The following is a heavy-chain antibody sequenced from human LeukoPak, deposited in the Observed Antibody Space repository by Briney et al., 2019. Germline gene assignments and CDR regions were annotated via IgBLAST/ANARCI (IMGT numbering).Heavy chain of an antibody. CDR2: IYHSGST. CDR3: ARAIEVGAMTPFDY. Sequence: SETLSLTCTVYGYSISSDYYWGWVRQPPGKGLEWIGSIYHSGSTYYNPSLKSRVTISVDTSKNQFSLKLTSVTAADTAVYYCARAIEVGAMTPFDYWGQGTLVTVSS. CDR1: GYSISSDYY. V-gene: IGHV4-38-2*02. J-gene: IGHJ4*02. D-gene: IGHD1-26*01.